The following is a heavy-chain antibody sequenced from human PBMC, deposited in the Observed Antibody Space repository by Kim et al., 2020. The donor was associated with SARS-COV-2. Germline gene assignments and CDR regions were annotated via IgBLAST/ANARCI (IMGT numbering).Heavy chain of an antibody. CDR1: GGTFSSYA. J-gene: IGHJ6*03. CDR3: ASDHLGYCSGGSCYHPEPYYYYMDV. V-gene: IGHV1-69*04. D-gene: IGHD2-15*01. CDR2: IIPIFGIA. Sequence: SVKVSCKASGGTFSSYAISWVRQAPGQGLEWMGRIIPIFGIANYAQKFQGRVTITADKSTSTAYMELSSLRSEDTAVYYCASDHLGYCSGGSCYHPEPYYYYMDVWGKGTTVTVSS.